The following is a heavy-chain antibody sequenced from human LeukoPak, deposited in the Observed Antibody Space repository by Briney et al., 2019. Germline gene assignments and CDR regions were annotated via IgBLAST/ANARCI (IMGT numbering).Heavy chain of an antibody. D-gene: IGHD5-12*01. Sequence: GESLKISCKGSGYIFNNYWFGWGRQMPGKGLELMGIIYPRDSDTRYSPSFQGQVTVSADKSISTAYLQWSSLEASDTAMYYCARRQYSGYDFDFWGQGTLVTVSS. CDR1: GYIFNNYW. CDR3: ARRQYSGYDFDF. CDR2: IYPRDSDT. V-gene: IGHV5-51*01. J-gene: IGHJ4*02.